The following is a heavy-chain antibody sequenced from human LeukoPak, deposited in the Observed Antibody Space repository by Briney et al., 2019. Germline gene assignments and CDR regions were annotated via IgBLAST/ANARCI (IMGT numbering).Heavy chain of an antibody. J-gene: IGHJ4*02. CDR3: AKRIPGGPNDH. CDR2: ISGSGGST. Sequence: GGSLRLSCAASGFTFSSYAMSWVRQAPGKGLEWVSAISGSGGSTNYADSVKGRFTISRDNSKNTMNLQMNSLRAEATAVYYCAKRIPGGPNDHWGQGPLVTVSS. D-gene: IGHD2-15*01. V-gene: IGHV3-23*01. CDR1: GFTFSSYA.